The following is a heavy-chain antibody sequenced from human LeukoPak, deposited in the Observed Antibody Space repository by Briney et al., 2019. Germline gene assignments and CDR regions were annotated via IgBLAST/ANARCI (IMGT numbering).Heavy chain of an antibody. D-gene: IGHD5-18*01. Sequence: GGSLRLSCEASGFTFSSYGIHWVRQAPGKGLEWVASISYDGVDKYYADSLKGRFTMSRDNSKNSVYLQMDSLRVEDTAMYYCAKDVDTVMDWANDAFDVWGQGTMVIVSS. V-gene: IGHV3-30*19. J-gene: IGHJ3*01. CDR3: AKDVDTVMDWANDAFDV. CDR2: ISYDGVDK. CDR1: GFTFSSYG.